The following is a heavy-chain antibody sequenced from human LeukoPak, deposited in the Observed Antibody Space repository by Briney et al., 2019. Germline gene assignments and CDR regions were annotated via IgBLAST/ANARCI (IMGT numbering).Heavy chain of an antibody. CDR2: ISFDGTNK. Sequence: GGSLRLSCAASGFTFSGFAMHWVRQVPGKGLEWVAVISFDGTNKYYGASVKGRFTISRDNSKNTMYLQMNSLRAEDTAVYYCASRPGIAAADFDYWGQGTLVTVSS. D-gene: IGHD6-13*01. CDR3: ASRPGIAAADFDY. J-gene: IGHJ4*02. V-gene: IGHV3-30-3*02. CDR1: GFTFSGFA.